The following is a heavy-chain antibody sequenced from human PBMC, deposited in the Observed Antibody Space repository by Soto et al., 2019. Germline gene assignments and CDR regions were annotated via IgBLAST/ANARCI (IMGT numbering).Heavy chain of an antibody. CDR2: IWYDGSNK. Sequence: GGSLRLSCAASGFTFSSYGMHWVRQAPGKGLEWVAVIWYDGSNKYYADSVKGRFTISRDNSKNTLYLQMNSLRAEDTAVYYCAXDAREQLLSYYYYGMDVWGPGTTVTVSS. CDR1: GFTFSSYG. CDR3: AXDAREQLLSYYYYGMDV. D-gene: IGHD2-2*01. J-gene: IGHJ6*02. V-gene: IGHV3-33*01.